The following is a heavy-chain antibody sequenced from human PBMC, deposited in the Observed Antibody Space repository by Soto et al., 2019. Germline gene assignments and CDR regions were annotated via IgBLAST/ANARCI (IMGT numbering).Heavy chain of an antibody. CDR1: GGSISSSSYY. Sequence: LSLTCTVSGGSISSSSYYWGWIRQPPGKGLEWIGSIYYSGSTYYNPSLKSRVTISVDTSKNQFSLKLSSVTAADAAVYYCARHQRHRPSYADPSGQRTLVPVSS. V-gene: IGHV4-39*01. D-gene: IGHD5-18*01. J-gene: IGHJ5*02. CDR2: IYYSGST. CDR3: ARHQRHRPSYADP.